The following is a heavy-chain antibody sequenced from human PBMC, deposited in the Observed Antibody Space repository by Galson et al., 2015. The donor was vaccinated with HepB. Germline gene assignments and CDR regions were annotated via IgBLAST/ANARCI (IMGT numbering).Heavy chain of an antibody. Sequence: SLRLSCAASGFTFSSYAMSWVRQASGKGLEWVSGISGSGASTYYADSVKGRFTISRDNSKNTLYLQMNSLRAEDTAVYYCAVLEVVPAAPRFWVVDAFDIWGQGTMVTVSS. CDR1: GFTFSSYA. CDR3: AVLEVVPAAPRFWVVDAFDI. J-gene: IGHJ3*02. D-gene: IGHD2-2*01. V-gene: IGHV3-23*01. CDR2: ISGSGAST.